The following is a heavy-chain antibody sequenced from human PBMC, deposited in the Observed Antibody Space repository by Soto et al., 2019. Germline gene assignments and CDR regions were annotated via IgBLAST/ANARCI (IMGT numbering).Heavy chain of an antibody. Sequence: SETLSLTGTVSGGSISSYYWSWIRQPPGKGLEWIGYIYYSSSTNYTPSLKSRVTISVDTSKNQFSLKLSSVTAADTAVYYCARRGLYSSGREYYYYGMDVWGQGTTVTVSS. CDR3: ARRGLYSSGREYYYYGMDV. CDR1: GGSISSYY. J-gene: IGHJ6*02. V-gene: IGHV4-59*01. D-gene: IGHD6-19*01. CDR2: IYYSSST.